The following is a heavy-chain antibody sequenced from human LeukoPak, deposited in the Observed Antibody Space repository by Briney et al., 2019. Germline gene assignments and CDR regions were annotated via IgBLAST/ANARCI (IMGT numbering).Heavy chain of an antibody. V-gene: IGHV1-2*02. CDR1: GYTFTGYY. Sequence: ASVKVSCKASGYTFTGYYTHWVRQAPGQGLEWMGWINPNSGGTNYAQKFQGRVTMTRDTSISTAYMELSRLRSDDTAVYYCARDICSSTSCYDAFDIWGQGTMVTVSS. J-gene: IGHJ3*02. CDR3: ARDICSSTSCYDAFDI. D-gene: IGHD2-2*01. CDR2: INPNSGGT.